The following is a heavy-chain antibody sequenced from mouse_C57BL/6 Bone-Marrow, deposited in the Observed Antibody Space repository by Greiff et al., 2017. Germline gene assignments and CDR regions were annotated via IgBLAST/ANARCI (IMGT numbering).Heavy chain of an antibody. J-gene: IGHJ4*01. Sequence: QVQLQQPGAELVKPGASVKMSCKASGYTFTSYWITWVKQRPGQGLEWIGDIYPGSGSTNYNEKFKSKATLTVDTSSSTAYMQLSSLTSEDSAVYYCARFPLPTAQALYYSAMDYWGQGTSVTVSS. CDR2: IYPGSGST. V-gene: IGHV1-55*01. D-gene: IGHD3-2*02. CDR3: ARFPLPTAQALYYSAMDY. CDR1: GYTFTSYW.